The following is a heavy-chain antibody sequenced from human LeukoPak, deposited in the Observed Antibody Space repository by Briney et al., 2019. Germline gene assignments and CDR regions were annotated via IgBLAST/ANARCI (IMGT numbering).Heavy chain of an antibody. J-gene: IGHJ4*02. D-gene: IGHD3/OR15-3a*01. CDR3: AEGLLGLGDY. CDR2: IRSDGSNK. V-gene: IGHV3-30*02. CDR1: GFTFSNYG. Sequence: PGGSLRLSCAASGFTFSNYGMHWVRQAPGKGLEWVAFIRSDGSNKYSADSVKGRFTISRDNSKNTVYLQMNSLRAEDTAVYYCAEGLLGLGDYWGQGTLVTVSS.